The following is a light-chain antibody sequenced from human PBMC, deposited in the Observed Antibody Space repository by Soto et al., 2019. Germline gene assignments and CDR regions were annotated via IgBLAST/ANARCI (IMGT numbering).Light chain of an antibody. Sequence: TPAEHTLTLCPRAGATLAFRARQSVRSNYLAWYQQKPGQAPRLLIYGASSRATGIPDRFSGSGSGTDFTLTISRLEPEDLAVYYCQQYHTSPLTFGQGTKVDIK. J-gene: IGKJ1*01. V-gene: IGKV3-20*01. CDR2: GAS. CDR3: QQYHTSPLT. CDR1: QSVRSNY.